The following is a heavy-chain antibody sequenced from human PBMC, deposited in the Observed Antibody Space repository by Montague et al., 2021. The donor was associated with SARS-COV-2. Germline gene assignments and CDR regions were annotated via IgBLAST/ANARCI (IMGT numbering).Heavy chain of an antibody. CDR1: GLTFSHYA. J-gene: IGHJ3*02. V-gene: IGHV3-23*01. CDR2: ISGSGGTT. CDR3: ANAKGAFDI. Sequence: SLRLSCAASGLTFSHYAMNWVRQAPGKGPECVSGISGSGGTTYYADSLKGRFTISRDNSKNTLYLQMNSLRSEDTAVYYCANAKGAFDIWGQGTMVTVSS.